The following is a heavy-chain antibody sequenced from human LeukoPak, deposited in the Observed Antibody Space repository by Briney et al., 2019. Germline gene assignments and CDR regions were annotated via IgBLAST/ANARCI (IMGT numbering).Heavy chain of an antibody. CDR2: INPDSGGT. V-gene: IGHV1-2*02. CDR1: GYTFTDYY. CDR3: ARDPALTTGTLDY. D-gene: IGHD1-1*01. J-gene: IGHJ4*02. Sequence: GASVKVSCKASGYTFTDYYIHWVRQAPGQGLEWMGWINPDSGGTNYAQKFQGRVTMTRDTSISTAYMELRSLRSDDTAVYYCARDPALTTGTLDYWGQGTLVTVSS.